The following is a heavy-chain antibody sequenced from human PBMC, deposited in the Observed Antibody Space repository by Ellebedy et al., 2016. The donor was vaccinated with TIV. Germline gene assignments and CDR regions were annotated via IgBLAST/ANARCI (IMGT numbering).Heavy chain of an antibody. CDR1: GGTLRRYG. J-gene: IGHJ4*02. D-gene: IGHD1-26*01. Sequence: AASVKVSCKASGGTLRRYGISWVRQAPGLGLEWMGRIIPIVGITIYAQKFQDRVTITEDNFTNTVYMEMSSLRSEDTAVYYCARGPPKWEAPLDLDCWGQGTLVIVSS. CDR3: ARGPPKWEAPLDLDC. V-gene: IGHV1-69*04. CDR2: IIPIVGIT.